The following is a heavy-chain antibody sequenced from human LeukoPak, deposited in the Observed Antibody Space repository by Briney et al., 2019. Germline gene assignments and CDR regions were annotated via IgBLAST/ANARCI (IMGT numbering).Heavy chain of an antibody. CDR2: ISYDGSNK. Sequence: PGGSLRLSCAASGFTFSSYGMHWVRQAPGKGLEWVAVISYDGSNKYYADSVKGRFTISRDNSKNTLCLQMNSLRAEDTAVYYCAQRGYCWGQGTLVTVSS. CDR3: AQRGYC. J-gene: IGHJ4*02. CDR1: GFTFSSYG. D-gene: IGHD2-15*01. V-gene: IGHV3-30*03.